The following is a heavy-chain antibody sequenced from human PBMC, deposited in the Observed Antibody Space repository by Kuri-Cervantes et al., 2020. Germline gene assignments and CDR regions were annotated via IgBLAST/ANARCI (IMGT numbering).Heavy chain of an antibody. CDR3: ARVRYYYDSSGYTSDY. Sequence: ASVKVSCKASGYTFTDYYMHWVRLAPGQGLEWMGWISAYNGNTNYAQKLQGRVTMTTDTSTSTAYMELRSLRSDDTAVYYCARVRYYYDSSGYTSDYWGQGTLVTVSS. V-gene: IGHV1-18*04. J-gene: IGHJ4*02. CDR1: GYTFTDYY. D-gene: IGHD3-22*01. CDR2: ISAYNGNT.